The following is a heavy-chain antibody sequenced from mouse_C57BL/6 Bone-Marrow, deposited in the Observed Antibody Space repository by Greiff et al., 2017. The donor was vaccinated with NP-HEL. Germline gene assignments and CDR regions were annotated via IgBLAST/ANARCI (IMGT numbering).Heavy chain of an antibody. CDR2: IYPRSGNT. CDR1: GYTFTSYG. V-gene: IGHV1-81*01. J-gene: IGHJ4*01. Sequence: QVQLKESGAELARPGASVKLSCKASGYTFTSYGISWVKQRTGQGLEWIGEIYPRSGNTYYNEKFKGKATLTADKSSSTAYMELRSLTSEDSAVYFCARSERSGLRLRDYYAMDYWGQGTSVTVSS. D-gene: IGHD3-2*02. CDR3: ARSERSGLRLRDYYAMDY.